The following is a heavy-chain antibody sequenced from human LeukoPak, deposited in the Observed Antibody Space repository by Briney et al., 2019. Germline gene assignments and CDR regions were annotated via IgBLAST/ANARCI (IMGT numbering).Heavy chain of an antibody. D-gene: IGHD3-16*02. CDR3: ARGSLDY. CDR2: INHSGST. Sequence: SETLSLTCTVSGGSISSSSYYWGWIRQPPGKGLEWIGEINHSGSTNYNPSLKSRVTISVDTSKNQFSLKLSSVTAADTAVYYCARGSLDYWGQGTLVTVSS. CDR1: GGSISSSSYY. J-gene: IGHJ4*02. V-gene: IGHV4-39*07.